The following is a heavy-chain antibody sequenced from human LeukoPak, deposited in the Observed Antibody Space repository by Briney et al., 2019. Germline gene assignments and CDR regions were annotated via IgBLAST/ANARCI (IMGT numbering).Heavy chain of an antibody. V-gene: IGHV4-34*01. J-gene: IGHJ6*02. CDR3: ARGWRKRYGDFYYYYYGMDV. Sequence: SETRSLTCAVYGGSFSGYYWSWIRQPPGKGLEWIGEINHSGSTNYNPSLKSRVTISVDTSKNQFSLKLSSVTAADTAVYYCARGWRKRYGDFYYYYYGMDVWGQGTTVTVSS. CDR2: INHSGST. CDR1: GGSFSGYY. D-gene: IGHD4-17*01.